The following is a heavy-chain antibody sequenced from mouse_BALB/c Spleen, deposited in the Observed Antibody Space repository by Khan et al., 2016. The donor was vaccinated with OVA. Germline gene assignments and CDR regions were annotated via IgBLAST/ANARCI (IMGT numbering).Heavy chain of an antibody. CDR1: GDSITSGY. J-gene: IGHJ3*01. CDR3: SRSTCGYALAY. Sequence: EVKLEVSGPSLVKPSQTLSLTCSVTGDSITSGYWCWIRKSPGNKLEYMGYILYSGSTYYNPSLKSRISITRHTSQNQYYLQLNSVTTEDTASYYCSRSTCGYALAYWGQGTLVTVSA. D-gene: IGHD2-14*01. CDR2: ILYSGST. V-gene: IGHV3-8*02.